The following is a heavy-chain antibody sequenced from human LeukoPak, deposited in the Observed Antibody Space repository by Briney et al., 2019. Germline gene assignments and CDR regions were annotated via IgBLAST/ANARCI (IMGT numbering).Heavy chain of an antibody. D-gene: IGHD1-1*01. J-gene: IGHJ5*02. CDR3: ARGRYGTVTRGWFDP. Sequence: PSETLSLTCTVSGGSISSYYWSWIRQPPGKGLEWIGYIYDSGSTNYNPSLKSRVTISVDTSKNQFSPKLSSVTAADTAVYYCARGRYGTVTRGWFDPWGQGTLVTVSS. V-gene: IGHV4-59*01. CDR1: GGSISSYY. CDR2: IYDSGST.